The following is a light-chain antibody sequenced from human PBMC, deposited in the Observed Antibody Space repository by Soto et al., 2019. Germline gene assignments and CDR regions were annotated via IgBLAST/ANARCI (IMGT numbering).Light chain of an antibody. CDR1: SSDVGGYNY. J-gene: IGLJ1*01. V-gene: IGLV2-8*01. CDR3: CSYAGNYGYV. CDR2: EVN. Sequence: QSVLTQPPSASGSPGQSVAISCTGTSSDVGGYNYVSWYQQHPGKAPKLMIYEVNKRPSGVPDRFSGSKSGNTASLTVSGLQAEDEADYYCCSYAGNYGYVFGTGTKLTVL.